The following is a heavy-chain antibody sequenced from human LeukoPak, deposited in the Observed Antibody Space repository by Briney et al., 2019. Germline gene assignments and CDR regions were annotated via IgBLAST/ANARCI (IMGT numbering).Heavy chain of an antibody. V-gene: IGHV3-53*01. CDR1: GITVSSND. CDR3: AGVLRGALDI. CDR2: IYSGGRT. D-gene: IGHD4/OR15-4a*01. Sequence: QPGGSLRLSCTASGITVSSNDMCWVRQAPGKGLEWISLIYSGGRTDYADSVKGRFTISRDNSKNMVYLQMNSLRGDDTAVYYCAGVLRGALDIWGQGKMVAVSS. J-gene: IGHJ3*02.